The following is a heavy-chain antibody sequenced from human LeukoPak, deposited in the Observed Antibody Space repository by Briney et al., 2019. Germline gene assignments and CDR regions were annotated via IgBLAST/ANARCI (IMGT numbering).Heavy chain of an antibody. CDR3: AKSPKYSSSSTFDY. J-gene: IGHJ4*02. Sequence: GGSLRLSCAASGFTFSNYAMSWVRQAPGKGLEWVSAISGSGGSTYYADSVKGRFTISRDNSKNTLYLQMNSLRAEDTAVYYCAKSPKYSSSSTFDYWGQGTLVTVSS. CDR2: ISGSGGST. V-gene: IGHV3-23*01. D-gene: IGHD6-6*01. CDR1: GFTFSNYA.